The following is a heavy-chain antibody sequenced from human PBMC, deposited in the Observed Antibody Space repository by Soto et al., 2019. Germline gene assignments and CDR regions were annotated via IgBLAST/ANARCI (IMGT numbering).Heavy chain of an antibody. V-gene: IGHV4-31*03. Sequence: SETLSLTCTVSGGSISSGGYYWSWIRQHPGKGLEWIGYIYYSGSTYYNPSLKSRVTISVDTSKNQFSLKLSSVTAADTAVYYCARDDHRYCRRGRCQIDYWGQGTLGTVSS. CDR3: ARDDHRYCRRGRCQIDY. CDR1: GGSISSGGYY. D-gene: IGHD2-15*01. J-gene: IGHJ4*02. CDR2: IYYSGST.